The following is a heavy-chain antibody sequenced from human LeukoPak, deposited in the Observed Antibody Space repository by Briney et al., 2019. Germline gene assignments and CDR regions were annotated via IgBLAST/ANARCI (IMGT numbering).Heavy chain of an antibody. Sequence: ASVKVSCKASGYTFTSYGISWVRQAPGQGLEWMGWISAYNGNTNYAQKLQGRVTMTTDTSTSTAYMELRSLRSDDTAVYYWARAGGYDDYYYYYGMDVWGQGTTVTVSS. CDR1: GYTFTSYG. CDR3: ARAGGYDDYYYYYGMDV. D-gene: IGHD5-12*01. CDR2: ISAYNGNT. J-gene: IGHJ6*02. V-gene: IGHV1-18*01.